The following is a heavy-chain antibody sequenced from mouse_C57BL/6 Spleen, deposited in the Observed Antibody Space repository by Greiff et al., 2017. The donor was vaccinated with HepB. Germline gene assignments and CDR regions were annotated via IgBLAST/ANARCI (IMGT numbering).Heavy chain of an antibody. J-gene: IGHJ4*01. Sequence: EVHLVESGGDLVKPGGSLKLSCAASGFTFSSYGMSWVRQTPDKRLEWVATISSGGSYTYYPDSVKGRFTISRDNAKNTLYPQMSSLKSEDTAMYYCARQGVVATSAMDYWGQGTSVTVSS. V-gene: IGHV5-6*01. CDR3: ARQGVVATSAMDY. CDR1: GFTFSSYG. D-gene: IGHD1-1*01. CDR2: ISSGGSYT.